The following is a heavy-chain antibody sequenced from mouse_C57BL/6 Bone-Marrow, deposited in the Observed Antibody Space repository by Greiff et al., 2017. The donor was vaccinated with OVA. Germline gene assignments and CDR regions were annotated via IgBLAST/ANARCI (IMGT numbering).Heavy chain of an antibody. CDR2: ISSGGDYI. D-gene: IGHD1-1*01. J-gene: IGHJ1*03. CDR1: GFTFSSYA. CDR3: TRDPPYYYGSSLDV. V-gene: IGHV5-9-1*02. Sequence: EVKLVESGAGLVKPGGSLKLSCAASGFTFSSYAMSWVRQTPEKRLEWVAYISSGGDYIYYADTVKGRFTISRDNARNTLYLQMSSLKSEDTAMYYCTRDPPYYYGSSLDVWGTGTTVTVSS.